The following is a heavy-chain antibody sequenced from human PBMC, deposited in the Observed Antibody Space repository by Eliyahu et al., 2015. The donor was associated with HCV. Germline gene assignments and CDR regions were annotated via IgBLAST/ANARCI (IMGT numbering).Heavy chain of an antibody. CDR3: TRDAYTGSPIEAFDI. CDR2: ITPGYET. D-gene: IGHD1-26*01. CDR1: GLXFSAYX. J-gene: IGHJ3*02. V-gene: IGHV3-69-1*02. Sequence: EVQVVESGGGLVQPGGSLRLSCXASGLXFSAYXAHWVRQAPGKGLEWISSITPGYETYYADSVRGRFTIYRDSGKESVSLQMHSLRDEDTALYYCTRDAYTGSPIEAFDIWGQGIMVSV.